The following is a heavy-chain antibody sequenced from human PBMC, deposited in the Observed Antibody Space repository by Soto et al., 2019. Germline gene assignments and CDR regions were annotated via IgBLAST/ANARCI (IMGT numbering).Heavy chain of an antibody. J-gene: IGHJ5*02. Sequence: EVQLVESGGGLVQPGGSLRLSCTASGFTFSESWMTWVRQAPGKGLEWVASIKPDESEKKYADSVKGRFSISRDNAKNSMYLQMDSLRGEDTAVYYCVRGGSNYASWAQGTLVTVSS. CDR3: VRGGSNYAS. CDR1: GFTFSESW. D-gene: IGHD4-4*01. CDR2: IKPDESEK. V-gene: IGHV3-7*01.